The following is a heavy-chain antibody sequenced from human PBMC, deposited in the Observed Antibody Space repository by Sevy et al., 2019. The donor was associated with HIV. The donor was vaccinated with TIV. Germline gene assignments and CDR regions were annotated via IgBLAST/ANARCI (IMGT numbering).Heavy chain of an antibody. Sequence: GGSLRLSCAASGFTFSSYGMHWVRQAPGKGLEWVAVIWYDGSNKYYADSVKGRFTISRDNSKNTLYLQMNSLRAEDTAVYYGARGPSVVVGSANYFDYWGQGTLVTVSS. J-gene: IGHJ4*02. D-gene: IGHD2-15*01. CDR2: IWYDGSNK. V-gene: IGHV3-33*01. CDR3: ARGPSVVVGSANYFDY. CDR1: GFTFSSYG.